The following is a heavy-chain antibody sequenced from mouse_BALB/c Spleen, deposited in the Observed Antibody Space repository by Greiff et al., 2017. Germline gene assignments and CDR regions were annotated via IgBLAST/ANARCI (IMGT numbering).Heavy chain of an antibody. CDR2: ISYSGST. CDR1: GDSITSGY. V-gene: IGHV3-8*02. D-gene: IGHD2-4*01. CDR3: ARYYDYDGRGYAMDY. Sequence: EVQVVESGPSLVKPSQTLSLTCSVTGDSITSGYWNWIRKFPGNKLEYMGYISYSGSTYYNPSLKSRISITRDTSKNQYYLQLNSVTTEVTATYYCARYYDYDGRGYAMDYWGQGTSVTVSS. J-gene: IGHJ4*01.